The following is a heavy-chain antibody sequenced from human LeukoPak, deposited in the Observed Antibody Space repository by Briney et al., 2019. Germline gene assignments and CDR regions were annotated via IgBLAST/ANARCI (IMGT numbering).Heavy chain of an antibody. V-gene: IGHV4-39*07. Sequence: NPSETLSLTCTVSGGSISSSSYYWGWIRQPPGKGLEWIGSICYSGSTYYNPSLKSRVTISVDTSKNQFSLKLSSVTAADTAVYYCARERIAAAGTASNWFDPWGQGTLVIVSS. CDR1: GGSISSSSYY. CDR3: ARERIAAAGTASNWFDP. J-gene: IGHJ5*02. D-gene: IGHD6-13*01. CDR2: ICYSGST.